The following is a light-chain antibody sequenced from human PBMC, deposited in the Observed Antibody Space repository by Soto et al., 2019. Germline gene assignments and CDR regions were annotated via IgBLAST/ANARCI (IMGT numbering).Light chain of an antibody. Sequence: DIQMTQSPSTLSAAVGDIVTITCRASQSIGDSLPLYQQKPGKAPYLLIADVSSLERGVPSRFSGSGSGTDFILTISSMQPDDFATFYCQHYHGYSRTFGKGNKVDIK. CDR1: QSIGDS. CDR3: QHYHGYSRT. CDR2: DVS. V-gene: IGKV1-5*01. J-gene: IGKJ1*01.